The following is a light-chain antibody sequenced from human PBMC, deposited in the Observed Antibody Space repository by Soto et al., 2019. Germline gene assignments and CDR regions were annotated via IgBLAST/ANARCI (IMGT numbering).Light chain of an antibody. Sequence: DIQMTQSPSTLSGSVGDRVTITCRASQTISSWLAWYQQKPGKAPKLLIYDVSTLGTGVPSRFSGSGSGTEFTLTISSLQPDDFATYYCQQYNSYSYTFGQGTKVDIK. J-gene: IGKJ2*01. CDR2: DVS. CDR3: QQYNSYSYT. CDR1: QTISSW. V-gene: IGKV1-5*01.